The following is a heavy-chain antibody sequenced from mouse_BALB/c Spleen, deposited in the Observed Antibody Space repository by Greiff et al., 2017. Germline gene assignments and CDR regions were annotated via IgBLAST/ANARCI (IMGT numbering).Heavy chain of an antibody. V-gene: IGHV5-17*02. CDR3: ARGLRLFDY. CDR2: ISSGSSTI. J-gene: IGHJ2*01. Sequence: EVHLVESGGGLVQPGGSRKLSCAASGFTFSSFGMHWVRQAPEKGLEWVAYISSGSSTIYYADTVKGRFTISRDNPKNTLFLQMTSLRSEDTAMYYCARGLRLFDYWGQGTTLTVSS. CDR1: GFTFSSFG. D-gene: IGHD2-2*01.